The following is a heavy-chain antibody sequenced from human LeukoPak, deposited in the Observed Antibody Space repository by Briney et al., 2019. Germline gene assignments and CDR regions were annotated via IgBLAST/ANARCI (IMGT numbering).Heavy chain of an antibody. V-gene: IGHV1-69*13. CDR3: ARGVDRVVVAARYYYYGMDV. CDR2: IIPIFGTA. CDR1: GGTFSSYA. D-gene: IGHD2-15*01. Sequence: PVKVSCKASGGTFSSYAISWVRQAPGQGLEWMGGIIPIFGTANYAQKFQGRVTITADESTSTAYMELSSLRSEDTAVYYCARGVDRVVVAARYYYYGMDVWGQGTTVTVSS. J-gene: IGHJ6*02.